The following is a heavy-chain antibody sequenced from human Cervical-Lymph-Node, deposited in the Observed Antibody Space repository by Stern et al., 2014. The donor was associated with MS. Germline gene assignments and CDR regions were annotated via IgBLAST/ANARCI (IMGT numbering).Heavy chain of an antibody. CDR1: GGSISSGRYY. V-gene: IGHV4-31*03. CDR2: IHYSGST. J-gene: IGHJ4*02. Sequence: QVQLQQWGPGLVKPSQNLSLTCTVSGGSISSGRYYWSWIRQHPGKGLEWIAYIHYSGSTYYNPSLKSRVTISVDTSNNQFSLKLSSVTGADTALYYCARSDRLWGSFDYWGQGTLVTVSS. CDR3: ARSDRLWGSFDY. D-gene: IGHD3-16*01.